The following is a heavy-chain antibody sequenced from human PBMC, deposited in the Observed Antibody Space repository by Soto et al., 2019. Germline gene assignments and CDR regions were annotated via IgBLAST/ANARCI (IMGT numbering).Heavy chain of an antibody. V-gene: IGHV3-21*01. CDR2: ISSSSSYI. D-gene: IGHD2-2*01. CDR1: GFTFSSYS. Sequence: PGGSLRLSCAASGFTFSSYSMNWVRQAPGKGLEWVSSISSSSSYIYYADSVKGRFTISRDNAKNSLYLQMNSLRAEDTAVYYCAREGGCSSTSCYPPIGGMHVWGQGTTVTV. J-gene: IGHJ6*02. CDR3: AREGGCSSTSCYPPIGGMHV.